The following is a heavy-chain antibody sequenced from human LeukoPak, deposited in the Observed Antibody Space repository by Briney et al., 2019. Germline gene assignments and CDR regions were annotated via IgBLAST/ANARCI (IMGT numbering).Heavy chain of an antibody. CDR1: GDSISSTTYY. CDR3: ARGLYDGGSWFHFDS. CDR2: IYFTGTT. V-gene: IGHV4-39*02. D-gene: IGHD6-13*01. J-gene: IGHJ4*02. Sequence: PSETLSLTCTVSGDSISSTTYYWAWLRQPPGKGLEWIGNIYFTGTTFYNPSRKSRVIMSIGTSKNHFSLDLNSVTAADMAVYYCARGLYDGGSWFHFDSWGQGTLVTDSS.